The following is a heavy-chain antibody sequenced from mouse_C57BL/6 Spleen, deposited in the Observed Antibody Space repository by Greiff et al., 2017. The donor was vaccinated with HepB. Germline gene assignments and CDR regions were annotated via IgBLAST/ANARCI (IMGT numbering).Heavy chain of an antibody. CDR3: ARRRYYGHWYFDV. D-gene: IGHD1-1*01. J-gene: IGHJ1*03. Sequence: MESCKASGYTFTSYWMHWVKQRPGRGLEWIGRIDPNSGGTKYNEKFKSKATLTVDKPSSTAYMQLSSLTSEDSAVYYCARRRYYGHWYFDVWGTGTTVTVSS. V-gene: IGHV1-72*01. CDR1: GYTFTSYW. CDR2: IDPNSGGT.